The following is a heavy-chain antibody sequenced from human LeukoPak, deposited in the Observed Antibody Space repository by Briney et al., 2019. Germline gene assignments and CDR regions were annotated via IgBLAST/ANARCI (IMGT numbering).Heavy chain of an antibody. Sequence: SETLSLTCAVYGGSFSGYYWSWIRQPPGKGLEWIGYIYYSGSTNYNPSLKSRVTISVDTSKNQFSLKLSSVTAADTAVYYCARAPPTQYYFDYWGQGTLVTVSS. J-gene: IGHJ4*02. CDR3: ARAPPTQYYFDY. CDR1: GGSFSGYY. D-gene: IGHD4-11*01. CDR2: IYYSGST. V-gene: IGHV4-59*12.